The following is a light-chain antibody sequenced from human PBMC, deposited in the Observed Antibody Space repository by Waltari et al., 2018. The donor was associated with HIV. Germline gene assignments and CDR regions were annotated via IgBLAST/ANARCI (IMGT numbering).Light chain of an antibody. CDR2: GAS. V-gene: IGKV3-15*01. CDR3: QQYNKWPPT. J-gene: IGKJ1*01. Sequence: EIVMTQSPATLSVSPGERASLSCRASQSFSSNLAWYQQKPGQAPRLLIYGASTRATGIPARFSGSGCGTEFTLTISSLQSEDFAVYYCQQYNKWPPTFGQGTKVEIK. CDR1: QSFSSN.